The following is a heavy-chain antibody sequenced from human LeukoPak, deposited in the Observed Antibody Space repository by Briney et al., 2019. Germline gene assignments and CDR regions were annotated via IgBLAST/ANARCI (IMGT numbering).Heavy chain of an antibody. CDR1: GYTFTNYG. D-gene: IGHD2-2*01. CDR2: ISAYNGNT. CDR3: ARSQYQLLSWWNAFDI. Sequence: ASVRVSCKASGYTFTNYGITWVRQAPGQGLEWMGWISAYNGNTYYAQKLQGRVTMTTDTSSSTASMEPRSLRSDDTAVYYCARSQYQLLSWWNAFDIWGQGTMVTVSS. V-gene: IGHV1-18*01. J-gene: IGHJ3*02.